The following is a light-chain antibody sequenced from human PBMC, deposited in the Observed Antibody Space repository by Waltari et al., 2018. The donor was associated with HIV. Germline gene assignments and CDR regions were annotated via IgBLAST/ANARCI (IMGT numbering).Light chain of an antibody. CDR2: EVN. J-gene: IGLJ1*01. Sequence: QSALTQPASVSGSSGQSITISCTGTNSDVGGYKSVSWYQQHPDKAPKLMIYEVNNRPSGVSSRFSGSKSGNTASLTISGLQAADEADYYCSSYTDSRPLYVFGTGTKVTVL. V-gene: IGLV2-14*01. CDR1: NSDVGGYKS. CDR3: SSYTDSRPLYV.